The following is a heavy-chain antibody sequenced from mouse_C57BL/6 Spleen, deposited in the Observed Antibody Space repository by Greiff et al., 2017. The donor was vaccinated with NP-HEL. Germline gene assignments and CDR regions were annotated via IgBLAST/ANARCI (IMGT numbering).Heavy chain of an antibody. V-gene: IGHV1-55*01. D-gene: IGHD1-1*01. Sequence: QVQLQQPGAEFVKPGASVKMSCKASGYTFTSYWITWVKQRPGQGLEWIGDIYPGSGSTNYTEKFKSKVTLTVDTSSSTAYMQLSSLTSEDSAVYYCARSAHYYGSSLWYFDVWGTGTTVTVSS. CDR3: ARSAHYYGSSLWYFDV. J-gene: IGHJ1*03. CDR1: GYTFTSYW. CDR2: IYPGSGST.